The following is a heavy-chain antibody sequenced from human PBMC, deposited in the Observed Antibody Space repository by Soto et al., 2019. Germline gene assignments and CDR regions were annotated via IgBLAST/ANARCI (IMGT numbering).Heavy chain of an antibody. CDR3: AREAINSSGYSRYFQH. J-gene: IGHJ1*01. CDR2: INPSGGST. D-gene: IGHD3-22*01. CDR1: GYTFTHYH. V-gene: IGHV1-46*01. Sequence: ASVKVSCKASGYTFTHYHVYWVRQAPGRGLEWLGMINPSGGSTTYAQNLQGRVTMTRDTSTNTVYMKLSSLRSEDTAVYYCAREAINSSGYSRYFQHWGQGTLVTVS.